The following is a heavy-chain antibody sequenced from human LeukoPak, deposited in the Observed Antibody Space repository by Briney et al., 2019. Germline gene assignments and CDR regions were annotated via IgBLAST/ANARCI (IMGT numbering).Heavy chain of an antibody. CDR3: ARDSRLLFHWFDP. CDR2: IYYSGST. J-gene: IGHJ5*02. CDR1: GGSILSSSYY. D-gene: IGHD2-21*01. Sequence: SETLSLTCTVSGGSILSSSYYWGWIRQPPGKGLEWIGSIYYSGSTYYNPSLKSRVTISVDTSKNQFSLKLSSVTAADTAVYYCARDSRLLFHWFDPWGQGTLVTVSS. V-gene: IGHV4-39*07.